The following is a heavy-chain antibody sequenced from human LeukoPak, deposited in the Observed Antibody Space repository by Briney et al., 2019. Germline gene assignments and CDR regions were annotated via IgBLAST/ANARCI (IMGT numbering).Heavy chain of an antibody. J-gene: IGHJ5*02. V-gene: IGHV4-61*03. D-gene: IGHD3-16*01. CDR1: GDSVSSNNYY. CDR3: ARHYGP. CDR2: IASSGST. Sequence: SETLSLTCTVSGDSVSSNNYYWSWIRQPPGKGLEWIGYIASSGSTKYNPSLESRVTISLDTSKNHFSLKLSSVTAADTAVYYCARHYGPWGQGTLVTVSS.